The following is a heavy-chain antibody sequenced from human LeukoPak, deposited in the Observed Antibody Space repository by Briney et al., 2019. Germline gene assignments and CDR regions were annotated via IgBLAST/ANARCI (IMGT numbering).Heavy chain of an antibody. CDR1: GYSFTSYW. D-gene: IGHD3-10*01. V-gene: IGHV5-51*01. Sequence: GESLKISCKGSGYSFTSYWIGWVRQMPGKGLKGMGIIYPGDSDTRYSPSFQGQVTISADKSISTAYLQWSSLKASDTAMYYCARHGHRGSGSPVGDFDYWGQGTLVTVSS. CDR2: IYPGDSDT. J-gene: IGHJ4*02. CDR3: ARHGHRGSGSPVGDFDY.